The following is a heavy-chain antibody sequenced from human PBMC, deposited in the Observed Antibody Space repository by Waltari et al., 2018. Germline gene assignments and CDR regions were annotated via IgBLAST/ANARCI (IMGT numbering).Heavy chain of an antibody. J-gene: IGHJ4*02. CDR3: SGGEVTGTDF. D-gene: IGHD6-19*01. Sequence: EVQVVESGGGLVQPGGSLKIFCATSGFSFSGSSIHWVRQTSGKGLEWVGRIRREPYNYATAYSASVKGRFTISRDDSKNTAFLQMNSLMTEDTAVYYCSGGEVTGTDFWGQGTLVTVSS. V-gene: IGHV3-73*01. CDR2: IRREPYNYAT. CDR1: GFSFSGSS.